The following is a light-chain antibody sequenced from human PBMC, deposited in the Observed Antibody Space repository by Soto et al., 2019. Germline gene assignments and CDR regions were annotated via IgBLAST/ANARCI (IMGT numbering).Light chain of an antibody. Sequence: EIVLTQSPGTLSLSPGERATLSCRASQSVSSNYLAWYQQRPGQAPRLVIYGASNRATGIPDRFSAWGSGTDFTLTISRLEPEDFAVYYCQQSSSSPITFGQGTRLEI. V-gene: IGKV3-20*01. CDR2: GAS. J-gene: IGKJ5*01. CDR1: QSVSSNY. CDR3: QQSSSSPIT.